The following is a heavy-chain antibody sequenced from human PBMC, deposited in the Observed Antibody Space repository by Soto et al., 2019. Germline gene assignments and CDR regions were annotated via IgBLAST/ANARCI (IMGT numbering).Heavy chain of an antibody. Sequence: GGSLRLSCAASGFTFSDYYMSWIRQAPGKGLEWVSYISSSGSTIYYADSVKGRFTISRDNAKNSLYLQRNSLRAEDTAVYYCAREGQTAMAYFDYWGQGTLVTVSS. CDR3: AREGQTAMAYFDY. CDR1: GFTFSDYY. V-gene: IGHV3-11*01. D-gene: IGHD5-18*01. CDR2: ISSSGSTI. J-gene: IGHJ4*02.